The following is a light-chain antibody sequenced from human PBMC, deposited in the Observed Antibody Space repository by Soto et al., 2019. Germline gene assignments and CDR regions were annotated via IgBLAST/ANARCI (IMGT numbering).Light chain of an antibody. CDR1: QSVSSSY. J-gene: IGKJ2*01. V-gene: IGKV3-20*01. CDR2: GAS. CDR3: QLYGSSPQYT. Sequence: EIVLTQSPGTLSLSPGERATLSCRASQSVSSSYLAWYQQKPGQAPRLLIYGASSRATGIPDRFSGSGSGTDFTLTISRLEPEDFAVYYCQLYGSSPQYTFGQGNKLEIK.